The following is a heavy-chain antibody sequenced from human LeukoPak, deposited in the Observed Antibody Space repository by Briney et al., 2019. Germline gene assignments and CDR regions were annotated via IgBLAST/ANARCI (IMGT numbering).Heavy chain of an antibody. D-gene: IGHD3-22*01. CDR1: GYTFTSYG. CDR2: ISAYNGNT. CDR3: ARETRDYDSPLDY. V-gene: IGHV1-18*01. J-gene: IGHJ4*02. Sequence: ASVKVSCKASGYTFTSYGISWVRQAPGQGLEWMGWISAYNGNTNYAQKLQGRVTMTTDTSTSTAYVELRSLRSDDTAVYYCARETRDYDSPLDYWGQGTLVTVSS.